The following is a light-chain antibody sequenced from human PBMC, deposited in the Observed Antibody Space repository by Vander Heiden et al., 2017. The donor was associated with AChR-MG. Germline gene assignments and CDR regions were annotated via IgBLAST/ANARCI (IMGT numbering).Light chain of an antibody. CDR2: WAS. CDR1: QRILYSSSNKYF. J-gene: IGKJ3*01. V-gene: IGKV4-1*01. Sequence: DIVLTQSPDSLAASLCERPAIHCTSTQRILYSSSNKYFLAWYQQKPGQPPKLLIYWASTRESGVPDRFSGSGSGTDFTLTISSLQAEDVAVYYCQQYYSTPITFGPGTKVDIK. CDR3: QQYYSTPIT.